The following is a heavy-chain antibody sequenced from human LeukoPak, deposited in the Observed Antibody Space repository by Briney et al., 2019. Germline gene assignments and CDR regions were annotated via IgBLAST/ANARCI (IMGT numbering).Heavy chain of an antibody. Sequence: GGSLRLSCAGSGFTFSSYAMSWVRQAPGKGLEWVSTISGSGVGTYYADSVKGRFTISRDNSKNTLYLQMNSLKSDDTAVYYCARDPSGSRQWFDSWGQGTLVTVSS. CDR1: GFTFSSYA. D-gene: IGHD1-26*01. CDR2: ISGSGVGT. CDR3: ARDPSGSRQWFDS. V-gene: IGHV3-23*01. J-gene: IGHJ5*01.